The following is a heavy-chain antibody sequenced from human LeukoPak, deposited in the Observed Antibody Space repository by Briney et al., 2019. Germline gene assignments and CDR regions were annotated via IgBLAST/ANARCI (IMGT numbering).Heavy chain of an antibody. V-gene: IGHV2-5*02. Sequence: ESGPTLVKPTETLTLTCAFSGFSLSTKGMGVCWIRQPPGKALEWLALFYWDGDRRYSPSLKSRLTITKDTSKNQVVLTMTNRDPVDTPRYYCGHSLVYYNDSSGRYQHWGEGTLVIVSS. J-gene: IGHJ1*01. D-gene: IGHD3-22*01. CDR2: FYWDGDR. CDR3: GHSLVYYNDSSGRYQH. CDR1: GFSLSTKGMG.